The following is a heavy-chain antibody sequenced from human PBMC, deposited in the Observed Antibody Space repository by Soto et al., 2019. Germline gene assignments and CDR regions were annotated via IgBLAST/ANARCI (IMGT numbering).Heavy chain of an antibody. CDR2: IKSKTDGGTT. Sequence: XGSLRLSCAASGVTFSNAWMSWVRQAPGRGLEWVGRIKSKTDGGTTDYAAPVKGRFTISRDDSKNTLYLQMNSLKTEDTAVYYCTTEYDFWSGYGMDAWGQGTTVTVSS. CDR1: GVTFSNAW. V-gene: IGHV3-15*01. CDR3: TTEYDFWSGYGMDA. D-gene: IGHD3-3*01. J-gene: IGHJ6*02.